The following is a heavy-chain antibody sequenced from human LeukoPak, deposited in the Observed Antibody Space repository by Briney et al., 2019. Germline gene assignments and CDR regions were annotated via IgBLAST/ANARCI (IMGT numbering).Heavy chain of an antibody. Sequence: SQTLSLTCAVSGGSISSGGYYWSWVRQPPGKGLEWIGYIYYSGSTNYNPSLKSRVTISVDTSKNQFSLKLSSVTAADTAVYYCARGGSYFDYWGQGTLVTVSS. CDR1: GGSISSGGYY. D-gene: IGHD1-26*01. V-gene: IGHV4-61*08. J-gene: IGHJ4*02. CDR3: ARGGSYFDY. CDR2: IYYSGST.